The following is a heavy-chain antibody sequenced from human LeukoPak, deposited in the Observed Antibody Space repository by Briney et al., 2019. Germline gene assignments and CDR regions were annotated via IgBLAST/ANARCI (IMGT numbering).Heavy chain of an antibody. V-gene: IGHV1-2*02. D-gene: IGHD3-10*01. CDR2: INPNSGGT. Sequence: ASVKVSCKAFGYTFTGYYMHWVRQAPGQGLEWMGWINPNSGGTNYAQKFQGRVTMTRDTSISTAYMELSRLRSDDTAVYYCARDGTTYYYGSGSYNNWFDPWGQGTLVTVSS. CDR1: GYTFTGYY. CDR3: ARDGTTYYYGSGSYNNWFDP. J-gene: IGHJ5*02.